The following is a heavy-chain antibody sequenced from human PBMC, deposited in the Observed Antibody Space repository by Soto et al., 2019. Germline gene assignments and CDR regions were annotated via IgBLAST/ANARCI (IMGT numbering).Heavy chain of an antibody. V-gene: IGHV1-2*04. CDR3: ARERGGATATLDYYYFYMDG. CDR2: INPNGGVT. D-gene: IGHD5-12*01. J-gene: IGHJ6*03. CDR1: GDSFNDYY. Sequence: QVQLVQSGAEVRKPGASVTVSCRSSGDSFNDYYIHWVRQAPGQGFEWMGWINPNGGVTKYAQKFQGWVSMTRDTSIRTVYMQLSRLRSDDTAVYYCARERGGATATLDYYYFYMDGWGTGTTVTVSS.